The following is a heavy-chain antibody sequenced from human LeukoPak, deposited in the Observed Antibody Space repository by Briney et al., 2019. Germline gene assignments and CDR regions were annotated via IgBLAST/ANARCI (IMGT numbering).Heavy chain of an antibody. V-gene: IGHV1-69*04. CDR3: AREGTIFHNWFDP. Sequence: ASVKASCKASGGTFSSYAISWVRQAPGQGLEWMGRIIPIFGIANYAQKFQGRVTITADKSTSTAYMELSSLRSEDTAVYYCAREGTIFHNWFDPWGQGTLVTVSS. D-gene: IGHD3-3*01. J-gene: IGHJ5*02. CDR1: GGTFSSYA. CDR2: IIPIFGIA.